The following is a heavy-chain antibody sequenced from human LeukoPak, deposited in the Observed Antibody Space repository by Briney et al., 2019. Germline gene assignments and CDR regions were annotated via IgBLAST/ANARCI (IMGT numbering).Heavy chain of an antibody. J-gene: IGHJ3*02. CDR2: ISSSSSTI. CDR3: ARDRPYDRGAFDI. CDR1: GFTFSSYS. D-gene: IGHD3-10*02. Sequence: GGSLRLSCAASGFTFSSYSMNWVRQAPGKGLEWVSYISSSSSTIYYADSVKGRFTISRDSAKNSLYLQMNSLRAEDTAVYYCARDRPYDRGAFDIWGQGTMVTVSS. V-gene: IGHV3-48*04.